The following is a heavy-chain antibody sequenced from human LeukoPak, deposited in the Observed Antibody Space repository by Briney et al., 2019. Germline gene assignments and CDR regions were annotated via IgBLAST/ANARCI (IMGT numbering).Heavy chain of an antibody. D-gene: IGHD3-10*01. CDR1: GGSISSGGYY. J-gene: IGHJ4*02. V-gene: IGHV4-31*03. CDR3: ASFIDRNPYGSGSYYDFDY. CDR2: IYYSGST. Sequence: SETLSLTCTVSGGSISSGGYYWSSIRQHPGKGLEWIGYIYYSGSTYYNPSLKSRVTISVDTSKNQISLKLSSVTAADTAVYYCASFIDRNPYGSGSYYDFDYWGQGTLVTVSS.